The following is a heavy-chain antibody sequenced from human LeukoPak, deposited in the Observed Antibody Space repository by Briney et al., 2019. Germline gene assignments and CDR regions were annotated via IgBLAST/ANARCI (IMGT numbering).Heavy chain of an antibody. CDR1: GGSISSYY. Sequence: PSETLSLTCTVSGGSISSYYWSWIRQPPGKGLEWIGYIYYSGSTYYNPSLKSRVTISVDTSKNQFSLKLSSVTAADTAVYYCARVKWSIGAHWFDPWGQGTLVTVSS. CDR2: IYYSGST. V-gene: IGHV4-59*12. CDR3: ARVKWSIGAHWFDP. J-gene: IGHJ5*02. D-gene: IGHD6-13*01.